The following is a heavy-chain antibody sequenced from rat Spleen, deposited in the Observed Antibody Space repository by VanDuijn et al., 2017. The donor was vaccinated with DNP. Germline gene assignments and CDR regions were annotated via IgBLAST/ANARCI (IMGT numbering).Heavy chain of an antibody. CDR2: ITHDGAST. J-gene: IGHJ4*01. CDR3: TKDLQWYAMDA. CDR1: GFTFNTYW. D-gene: IGHD1-1*01. Sequence: EVQLVESGGGVVQPGRSLKLSCVASGFTFNTYWIYWVRHAPGKGLGWIASITHDGASTYYLDSVKGRFTISRDNAENTVYLQMDSLRSEDTATYYCTKDLQWYAMDAWGQGTSVTVSA. V-gene: IGHV5-58*01.